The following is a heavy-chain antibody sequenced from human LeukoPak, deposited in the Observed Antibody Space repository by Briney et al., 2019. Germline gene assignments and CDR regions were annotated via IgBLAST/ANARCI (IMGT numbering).Heavy chain of an antibody. V-gene: IGHV3-74*01. CDR1: GFTFSSYW. Sequence: GGSLRLSCAASGFTFSSYWMHWVRQAPGKGLVWVSRINSDGSDTSYADSVKGRFTTSRDNAKNTLYLQMNSLRAEDTAVYYRARDGVTVTYYYYMDVWGKGTTVTVPS. CDR3: ARDGVTVTYYYYMDV. CDR2: INSDGSDT. D-gene: IGHD4-11*01. J-gene: IGHJ6*03.